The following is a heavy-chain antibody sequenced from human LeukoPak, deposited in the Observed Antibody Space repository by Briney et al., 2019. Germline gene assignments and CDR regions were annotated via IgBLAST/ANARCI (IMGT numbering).Heavy chain of an antibody. D-gene: IGHD6-13*01. CDR2: ISYDGSNK. CDR3: AKVNSWYEGYFDY. Sequence: GGSLRLSCAASGFTFSSYGMHWVRQAPGKGLEWVAVISYDGSNKYYADSVKGRFTISRDNSKNTLYLQMNSLRAEDTAVYYRAKVNSWYEGYFDYWGQGTLVTVSS. J-gene: IGHJ4*02. V-gene: IGHV3-30*18. CDR1: GFTFSSYG.